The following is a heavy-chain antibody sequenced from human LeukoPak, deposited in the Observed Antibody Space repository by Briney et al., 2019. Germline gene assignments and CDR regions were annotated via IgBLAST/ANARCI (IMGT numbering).Heavy chain of an antibody. J-gene: IGHJ5*02. Sequence: ASVKVSCKASGYTFTSYGISWVRQAPGQGLEWMGWISAYNGNTNYAQKLQGRVTMTTDTSTSTAYMELRSLRSDDTAVYYCARDTASGDGDYAVWFDPWGQGTLVTVSS. V-gene: IGHV1-18*01. CDR3: ARDTASGDGDYAVWFDP. CDR2: ISAYNGNT. D-gene: IGHD4-17*01. CDR1: GYTFTSYG.